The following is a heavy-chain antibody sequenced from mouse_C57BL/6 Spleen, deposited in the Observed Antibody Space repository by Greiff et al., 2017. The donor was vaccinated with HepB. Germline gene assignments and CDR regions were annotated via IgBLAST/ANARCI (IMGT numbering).Heavy chain of an antibody. CDR1: GFTFSSYA. V-gene: IGHV5-4*03. Sequence: EVMLVESGGGLVKPGGSLKLSCAASGFTFSSYAMSWVRQTPEKRLEWVATISDGGSYTYYPDNVKGRFTISRDNAKNNLYLQMSHLKSEDTAMYYCARELTGPPYYFDYWGQGTTLTVSS. CDR3: ARELTGPPYYFDY. CDR2: ISDGGSYT. D-gene: IGHD4-1*01. J-gene: IGHJ2*01.